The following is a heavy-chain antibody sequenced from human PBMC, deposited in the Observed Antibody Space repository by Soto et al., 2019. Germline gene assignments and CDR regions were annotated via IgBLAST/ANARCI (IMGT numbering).Heavy chain of an antibody. V-gene: IGHV3-9*01. J-gene: IGHJ6*03. D-gene: IGHD6-6*01. CDR1: GFTFEDYA. CDR2: ISWNSGSI. Sequence: EVQLVESGGGLAQPGGSLRLSCEGSGFTFEDYAMHWVRQVPGKGLEWVSSISWNSGSIAYADSVKGRFTISRDNAKNHLYLQMNTLRAEDTALYYCARDVASSSSDSYYQYYMDVWGKGATVTVS. CDR3: ARDVASSSSDSYYQYYMDV.